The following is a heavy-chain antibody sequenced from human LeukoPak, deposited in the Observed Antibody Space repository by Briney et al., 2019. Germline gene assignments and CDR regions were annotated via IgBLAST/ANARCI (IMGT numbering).Heavy chain of an antibody. D-gene: IGHD2-2*01. CDR3: ARVRGYCSSTICYRYYFDY. CDR2: IYHSGST. V-gene: IGHV4-38-2*02. CDR1: GYFLSSGYY. Sequence: SETLSLTRTVSGYFLSSGYYWGWIRQPPGKGLEWIGTIYHSGSTYYNPSLKSRVPISVDTSKNQFSLKLTSVTAADTAVYYCARVRGYCSSTICYRYYFDYWGQGTLVTVSS. J-gene: IGHJ4*02.